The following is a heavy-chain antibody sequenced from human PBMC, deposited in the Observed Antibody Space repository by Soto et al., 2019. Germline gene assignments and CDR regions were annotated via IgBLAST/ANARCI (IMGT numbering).Heavy chain of an antibody. CDR3: ARLSKWFGELLPWT. CDR1: GGSISSYY. J-gene: IGHJ4*02. CDR2: IYYSGST. D-gene: IGHD3-10*01. Sequence: PSETLSLTCTVSGGSISSYYWSWIRQPPGKGLEWIGYIYYSGSTNYNPSLKSRVTISVDTSKNQFSLKLSSVTAADTAVYYCARLSKWFGELLPWTWGQGTLVTVSS. V-gene: IGHV4-59*01.